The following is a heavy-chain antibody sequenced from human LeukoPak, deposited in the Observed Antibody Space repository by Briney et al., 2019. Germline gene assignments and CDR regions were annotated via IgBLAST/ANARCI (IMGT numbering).Heavy chain of an antibody. CDR3: ARAILGELTFDY. CDR2: IYYSGST. J-gene: IGHJ4*02. V-gene: IGHV4-59*01. CDR1: GGSTSSYY. D-gene: IGHD3-10*01. Sequence: SETLSLTCTVSGGSTSSYYWSWIRQPPGKGLEWIGYIYYSGSTNYNPSLKSRVTISVDTSKNQFSLKLSSVTAADAAVYYCARAILGELTFDYWGQGTLVTVSS.